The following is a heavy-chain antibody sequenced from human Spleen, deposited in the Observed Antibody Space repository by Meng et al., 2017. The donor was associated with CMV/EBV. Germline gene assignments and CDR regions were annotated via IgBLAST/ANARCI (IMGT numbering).Heavy chain of an antibody. J-gene: IGHJ6*02. D-gene: IGHD2-2*02. V-gene: IGHV4-59*01. CDR2: IYYSGST. CDR3: ARGRTGYCSSTSCHTHYGMDV. Sequence: LETLSLTCTVSGGSISSYYWSWIRQPPGKGLEWIGYIYYSGSTNYNPSLKSRVTISVDTSKNQFSLKLSSVTAADTAVYYCARGRTGYCSSTSCHTHYGMDVWGQGTTVTVSS. CDR1: GGSISSYY.